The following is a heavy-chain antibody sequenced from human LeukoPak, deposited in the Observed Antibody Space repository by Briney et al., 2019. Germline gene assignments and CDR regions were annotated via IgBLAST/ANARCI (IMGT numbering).Heavy chain of an antibody. CDR3: ARDPPLRYDSSGYYQDY. V-gene: IGHV3-66*01. CDR1: GFTVSSNC. J-gene: IGHJ4*02. Sequence: GGSLRLSCAASGFTVSSNCMSWVRQAPGRGLEWVSVIYSGGTTYYADSVKGRFTISRDNSKNTLYLQMNSLRAEDTAVYYCARDPPLRYDSSGYYQDYWGQGTLVTVSS. CDR2: IYSGGTT. D-gene: IGHD3-22*01.